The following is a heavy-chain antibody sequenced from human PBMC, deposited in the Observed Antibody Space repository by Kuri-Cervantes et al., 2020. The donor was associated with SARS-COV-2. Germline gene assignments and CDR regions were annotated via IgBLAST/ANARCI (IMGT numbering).Heavy chain of an antibody. CDR2: IYSSGTT. V-gene: IGHV3-53*01. CDR1: GFSVSSNF. J-gene: IGHJ4*02. CDR3: ARGGQWLVLGNGSIDY. D-gene: IGHD6-19*01. Sequence: GESLKISCAAAGFSVSSNFMSWVRQAPGKGLEWVSIIYSSGTTYYADSVKGRFTISRDNAKNSLYLQMNSLRAEDTAVYYCARGGQWLVLGNGSIDYWGQGTLVTVSS.